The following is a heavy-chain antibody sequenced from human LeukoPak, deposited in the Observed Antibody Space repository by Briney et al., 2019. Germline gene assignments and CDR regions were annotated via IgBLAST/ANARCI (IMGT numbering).Heavy chain of an antibody. V-gene: IGHV3-30*18. J-gene: IGHJ4*02. CDR2: ISYDGSNK. Sequence: GGSLGLSCAASGFTFSSYGMHWVRQAPGKGLEWVAVISYDGSNKYYADSVKGRFTISRDNSKNTLYLQMNSLRAEDTAVYYCAKEATVRYFDYWGQGTLVTVSS. D-gene: IGHD4-17*01. CDR3: AKEATVRYFDY. CDR1: GFTFSSYG.